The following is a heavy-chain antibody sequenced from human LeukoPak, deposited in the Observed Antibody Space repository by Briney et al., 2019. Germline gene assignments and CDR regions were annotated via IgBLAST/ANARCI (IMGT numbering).Heavy chain of an antibody. Sequence: PSETLSLTCTVSGGSISSYYWSWIRQPPGKGLEWIWYIYYSGSTNYNPSLKSRVTISVDTSKNQFSLKLSSVTAADTAVYYCARVYGDYDSLPYFDYWGQGTLVTVSS. CDR1: GGSISSYY. J-gene: IGHJ4*02. CDR2: IYYSGST. D-gene: IGHD4-17*01. CDR3: ARVYGDYDSLPYFDY. V-gene: IGHV4-59*01.